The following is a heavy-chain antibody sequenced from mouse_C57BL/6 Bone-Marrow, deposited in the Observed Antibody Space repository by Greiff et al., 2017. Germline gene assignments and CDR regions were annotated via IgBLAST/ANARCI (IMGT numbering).Heavy chain of an antibody. CDR2: IDPEDGET. V-gene: IGHV14-2*01. Sequence: DVKLVESGAELVKPGASVKLSCTASGFNIKDYYMHWVKQRTEQGLEWIGRIDPEDGETKYAPKFQGKATITADTSSNTAYLQLSSLTSDDTAVYYCARIYDYGSFDYWGQGTTLTVSS. D-gene: IGHD2-4*01. J-gene: IGHJ2*01. CDR1: GFNIKDYY. CDR3: ARIYDYGSFDY.